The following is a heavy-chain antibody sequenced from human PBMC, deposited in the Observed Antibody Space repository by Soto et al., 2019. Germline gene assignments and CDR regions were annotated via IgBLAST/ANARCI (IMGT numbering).Heavy chain of an antibody. V-gene: IGHV1-18*01. Sequence: ASVKVSCKASGYTFTTYGITWLRQAPGQGLEWMGWISGYDGHTKYAQKFQGRIIMTTDTSTSTVYMDLRSLGSDDTAVYYCAREGEMPYYYYGLDVWGQGTTVTVSS. D-gene: IGHD3-16*01. CDR2: ISGYDGHT. CDR1: GYTFTTYG. J-gene: IGHJ6*02. CDR3: AREGEMPYYYYGLDV.